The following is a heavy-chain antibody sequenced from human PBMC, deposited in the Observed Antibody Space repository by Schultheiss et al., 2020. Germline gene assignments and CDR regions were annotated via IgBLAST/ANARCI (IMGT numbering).Heavy chain of an antibody. D-gene: IGHD6-19*01. Sequence: SETLSLTCTVSGGSISSGGYYWSWIRQHPGKGLEWIGYIYYSGSTNYNPSLKSRVTISVDTSKNQFSLKLSSVTAADTAVYYCAGDTRAVAVGYWGQGTLVTVSS. CDR1: GGSISSGGYY. CDR2: IYYSGST. V-gene: IGHV4-61*08. CDR3: AGDTRAVAVGY. J-gene: IGHJ4*02.